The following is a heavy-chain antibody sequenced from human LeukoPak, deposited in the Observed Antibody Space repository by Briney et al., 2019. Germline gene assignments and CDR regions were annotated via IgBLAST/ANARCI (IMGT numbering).Heavy chain of an antibody. J-gene: IGHJ4*02. CDR2: ISSSSSTI. V-gene: IGHV3-48*01. CDR3: ARDELVRNYDYVWGSYRLGSFDY. CDR1: GFTSSSYS. Sequence: GGSLRLSCAASGFTSSSYSMNWVRRAPGKGLEWVSYISSSSSTIYYADSVKGRFTISRDNAKNSLYLQMNSLRAEDTAVYYCARDELVRNYDYVWGSYRLGSFDYWGQGTLVTVSS. D-gene: IGHD3-16*02.